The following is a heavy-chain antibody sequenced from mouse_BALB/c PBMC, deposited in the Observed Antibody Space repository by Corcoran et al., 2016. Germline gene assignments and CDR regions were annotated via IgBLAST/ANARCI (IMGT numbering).Heavy chain of an antibody. CDR3: ARWDWYFDV. V-gene: IGHV14-3*02. Sequence: EGQLQQSGAELVKPGASVKLSCTASGFNIKDTYMHWVKQRPEQGLEWIGRIDPANGNTKYDPKFQGKATITADTSSNTAYLQLSSLTSEYTAVYYCARWDWYFDVWGAGTTVTVSS. CDR1: GFNIKDTY. CDR2: IDPANGNT. J-gene: IGHJ1*01.